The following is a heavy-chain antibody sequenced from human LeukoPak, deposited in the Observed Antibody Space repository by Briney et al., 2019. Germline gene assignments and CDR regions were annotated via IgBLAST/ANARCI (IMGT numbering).Heavy chain of an antibody. D-gene: IGHD6-19*01. CDR1: GFNFDSYS. CDR2: ITSSSSHI. V-gene: IGHV3-21*01. CDR3: AREMVAVAARSDY. J-gene: IGHJ4*02. Sequence: GGSLRLSCAASGFNFDSYSMNWVRQAPGKGLEWVSSITSSSSHIFYADSVKGRFTISRDNAKNSLYLQMNRLRVEGTAVYYCAREMVAVAARSDYWGQGTLVTVSS.